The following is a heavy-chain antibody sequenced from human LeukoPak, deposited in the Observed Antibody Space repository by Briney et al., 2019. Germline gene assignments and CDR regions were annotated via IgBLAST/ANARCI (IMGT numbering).Heavy chain of an antibody. CDR1: GFTLRTYA. D-gene: IGHD5-12*01. CDR2: ISGSAGFT. V-gene: IGHV3-23*01. CDR3: AKEYSGYDFDC. Sequence: PGGSLRLSCVASGFTLRTYAMSWVRQAPGKGLEWVSAISGSAGFTYYADAVRGRFTVSRDISTNTVFPQMDSLRAGDTAVYYCAKEYSGYDFDCWGQGTLVTVSS. J-gene: IGHJ4*01.